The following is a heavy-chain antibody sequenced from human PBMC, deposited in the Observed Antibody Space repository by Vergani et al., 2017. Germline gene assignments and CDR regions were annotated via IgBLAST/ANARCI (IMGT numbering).Heavy chain of an antibody. Sequence: EVQLLESGGGLVQPGGSLRLSCAASGFTFSTYAMPWVRQAPGKGLEWVSTISSDGVSTYYTDYVKGRFTISRDNSKNTLSLQMNSMTAEDTAIYYCAGPQGTSAYNYGGFDYWGQGILVTVSS. D-gene: IGHD3-22*01. CDR2: ISSDGVST. CDR3: AGPQGTSAYNYGGFDY. V-gene: IGHV3-23*01. CDR1: GFTFSTYA. J-gene: IGHJ4*02.